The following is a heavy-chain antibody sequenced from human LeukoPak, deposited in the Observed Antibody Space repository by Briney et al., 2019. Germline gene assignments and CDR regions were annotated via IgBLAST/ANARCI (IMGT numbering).Heavy chain of an antibody. J-gene: IGHJ4*02. V-gene: IGHV4-39*01. CDR1: GGSITSSSYY. Sequence: SETLSLTCTVSGGSITSSSYYWGWIRQPPGKGLEWIGSVYYSGSTYYNPSLKSRVTMSVDTSKNQFSLKLSSVTAADTAVYYCAWSGYGYYFDYWGQGTLVTVSS. D-gene: IGHD3-3*01. CDR2: VYYSGST. CDR3: AWSGYGYYFDY.